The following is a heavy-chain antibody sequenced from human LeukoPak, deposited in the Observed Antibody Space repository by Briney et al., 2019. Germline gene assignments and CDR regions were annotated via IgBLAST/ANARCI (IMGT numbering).Heavy chain of an antibody. Sequence: ASVKVSCKVSGYTLTELSMHWVRQAPGKGLEWMGGFDPANDETIYAQKFQGRVTMTEDTSTDTAYIQLSSLRSEDTAVYYCATPPQTTVTPEPIDYWGQGTLVTVSS. CDR3: ATPPQTTVTPEPIDY. CDR1: GYTLTELS. CDR2: FDPANDET. J-gene: IGHJ4*02. D-gene: IGHD4-17*01. V-gene: IGHV1-24*01.